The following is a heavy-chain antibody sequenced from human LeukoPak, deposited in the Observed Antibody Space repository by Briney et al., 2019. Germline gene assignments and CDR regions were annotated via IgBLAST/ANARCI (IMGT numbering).Heavy chain of an antibody. D-gene: IGHD2-2*01. V-gene: IGHV4-61*02. J-gene: IGHJ3*02. CDR2: IYTSGST. CDR3: ARETSRYCSSTSCLYDAFDI. CDR1: GGSISSGSYY. Sequence: KSSETLSLTCTVSGGSISSGSYYWSWIRQPAGKGLEWIGRIYTSGSTNYNPSLKSRVTISVDTSKNQFSLKLSSVTAADTAVYYCARETSRYCSSTSCLYDAFDIWGQGTMVTVSS.